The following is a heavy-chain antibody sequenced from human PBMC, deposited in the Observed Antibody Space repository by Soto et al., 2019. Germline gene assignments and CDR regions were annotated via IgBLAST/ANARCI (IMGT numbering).Heavy chain of an antibody. Sequence: SETLSLTCTVSGVPISTDDYYWTWIRQPPGKGLEWIGYIYYSGSTYYNWSLKSRVTISIDTSKNQFSLNLSTVTAAHTAVYSCAPGKRVAGSNYLDKWGKGPLVTVSS. J-gene: IGHJ4*02. CDR1: GVPISTDDYY. CDR3: APGKRVAGSNYLDK. V-gene: IGHV4-30-4*01. CDR2: IYYSGST. D-gene: IGHD1-26*01.